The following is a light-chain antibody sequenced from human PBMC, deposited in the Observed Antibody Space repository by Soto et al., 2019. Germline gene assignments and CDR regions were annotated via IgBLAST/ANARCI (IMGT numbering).Light chain of an antibody. J-gene: IGKJ3*01. CDR3: QYCDYLPL. CDR2: GAS. Sequence: DIQMTQSPSSLSASVGDRVTITCQASHDITNYLNWYQHKPGKAPKLLIYGASNLETGVPSRFSGSGSGTDFTLTISSLQPEDIATYYCQYCDYLPLFGPGTKVDIK. V-gene: IGKV1-33*01. CDR1: HDITNY.